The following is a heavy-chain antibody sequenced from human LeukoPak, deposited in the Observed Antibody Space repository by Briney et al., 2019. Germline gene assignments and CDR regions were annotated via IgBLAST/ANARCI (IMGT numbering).Heavy chain of an antibody. CDR3: ARALRYFDWLSTSPEYNWFDP. D-gene: IGHD3-9*01. CDR2: ISSNNATI. V-gene: IGHV3-48*01. CDR1: GFTFSSYS. Sequence: GGSLRLSCAASGFTFSSYSMNWVRQAPGKGLEWVSYISSNNATIYYADSVKGRFTISRDNAKNSLYLQMNSLRAEDTAVYYCARALRYFDWLSTSPEYNWFDPWGQGTLVTVSS. J-gene: IGHJ5*02.